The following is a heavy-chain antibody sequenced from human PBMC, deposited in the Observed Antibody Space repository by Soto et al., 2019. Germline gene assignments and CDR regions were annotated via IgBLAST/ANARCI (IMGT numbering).Heavy chain of an antibody. D-gene: IGHD5-12*01. V-gene: IGHV3-33*01. Sequence: VGSLRLSCAASGFTFSSYGMHWVRQAPGKGLEWVAVIWYDGSNKYYADSVKGRFTISRDNSKNTLYLQMNSLRAEDTAVYYCARVGSYSGYDYFDYWGQGTLVTVSS. CDR1: GFTFSSYG. CDR3: ARVGSYSGYDYFDY. J-gene: IGHJ4*02. CDR2: IWYDGSNK.